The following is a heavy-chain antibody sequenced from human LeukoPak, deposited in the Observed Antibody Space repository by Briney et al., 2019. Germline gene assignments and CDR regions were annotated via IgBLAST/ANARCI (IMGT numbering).Heavy chain of an antibody. CDR3: ARDKYCSDTNCYGTSFEY. J-gene: IGHJ4*02. CDR1: GFTFSSYS. V-gene: IGHV3-48*02. CDR2: ISSSSSRI. D-gene: IGHD2-2*01. Sequence: GSLRLSCAASGFTFSSYSMNWVRQAPGKGLEWVSYISSSSSRIYYADSVKGRFIVSRDNAKNSLFLQMNSLSDEDTAVYYCARDKYCSDTNCYGTSFEYWGQGTLVTVSS.